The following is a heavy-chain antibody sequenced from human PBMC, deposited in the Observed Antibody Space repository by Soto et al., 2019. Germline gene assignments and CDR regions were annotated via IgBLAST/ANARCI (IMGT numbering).Heavy chain of an antibody. D-gene: IGHD3-22*01. V-gene: IGHV3-23*01. J-gene: IGHJ4*02. CDR3: AKEYYYDPSGPYSDLYFDS. CDR2: ITTRGGRT. Sequence: GGSLRLSCAACGFSFSSYAMSWVRQAPSQGLEWVSSITTRGGRTYYADSVRGRFTISRDNFANALYLEMNSLRAEDTAIYYCAKEYYYDPSGPYSDLYFDSWGQGTLVTVS. CDR1: GFSFSSYA.